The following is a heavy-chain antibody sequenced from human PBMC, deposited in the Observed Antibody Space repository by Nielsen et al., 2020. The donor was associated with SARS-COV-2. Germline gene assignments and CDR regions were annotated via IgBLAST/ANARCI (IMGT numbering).Heavy chain of an antibody. CDR3: ARVELPPSYYYYGMDV. Sequence: ASVKVSCKASGYTFTGYYMHWVRQAPGQGLEWMGWINPNSGGTNYAQKFQGGVTMTRDTSISTAYMELSRLRSDDTAVYYCARVELPPSYYYYGMDVWGQGTTVTVSS. J-gene: IGHJ6*02. CDR2: INPNSGGT. V-gene: IGHV1-2*02. D-gene: IGHD1-7*01. CDR1: GYTFTGYY.